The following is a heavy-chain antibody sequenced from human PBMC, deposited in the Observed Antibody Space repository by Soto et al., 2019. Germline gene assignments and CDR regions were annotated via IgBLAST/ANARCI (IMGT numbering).Heavy chain of an antibody. V-gene: IGHV4-39*01. Sequence: PSETLSLTCTVSGGSISSSSYYWGWIRQPPGKGLEWIGSIYYSGSTYYNPSLKSRVTISVDTSKNQFSLKLSSVTAADTAVYYCARHLTYYDILTGYYFKNWGQGTLVTVSS. CDR3: ARHLTYYDILTGYYFKN. J-gene: IGHJ4*02. CDR1: GGSISSSSYY. CDR2: IYYSGST. D-gene: IGHD3-9*01.